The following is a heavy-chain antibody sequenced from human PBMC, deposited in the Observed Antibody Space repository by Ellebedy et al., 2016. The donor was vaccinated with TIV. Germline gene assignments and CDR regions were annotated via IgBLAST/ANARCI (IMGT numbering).Heavy chain of an antibody. J-gene: IGHJ4*02. CDR2: ISYDGSKE. V-gene: IGHV3-30*03. D-gene: IGHD1-1*01. CDR1: GFTVSDNY. CDR3: VRLGDKKAWNGDY. Sequence: GESLKISCAVSGFTVSDNYMSWVRQAPGKGLEWVAVISYDGSKEYYADSVKGRFTISRDNSKNTLYLQMNSLRAEDTAVYYCVRLGDKKAWNGDYWGQGTLVTVSS.